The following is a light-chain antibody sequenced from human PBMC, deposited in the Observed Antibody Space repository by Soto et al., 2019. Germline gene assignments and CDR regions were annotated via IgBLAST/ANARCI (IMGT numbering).Light chain of an antibody. Sequence: EIVMTQSPATLSVSPGERATLSCRASQSVSSNLAWYQQKPGQAPRLLIYGASTRATGIPARFSGSGSGTAFPLSTSSLQYDDFAVYYCQQHNHSPPRYTFGQGTKLDI. V-gene: IGKV3-15*01. CDR1: QSVSSN. CDR3: QQHNHSPPRYT. J-gene: IGKJ2*01. CDR2: GAS.